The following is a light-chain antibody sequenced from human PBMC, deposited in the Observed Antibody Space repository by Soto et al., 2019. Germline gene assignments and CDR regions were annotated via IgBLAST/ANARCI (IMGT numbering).Light chain of an antibody. J-gene: IGLJ3*02. V-gene: IGLV2-14*01. CDR3: SSYTSSSTWV. CDR1: SSDVGGYNY. CDR2: EVS. Sequence: QSALTQPASVSGSPGQSITISCTGTSSDVGGYNYVSWYQQHPGKAPKLMIYEVSNRPSGVSNRFSGSKSGNTASLTLSGLQAEDEADYYCSSYTSSSTWVFGGGTKLTAL.